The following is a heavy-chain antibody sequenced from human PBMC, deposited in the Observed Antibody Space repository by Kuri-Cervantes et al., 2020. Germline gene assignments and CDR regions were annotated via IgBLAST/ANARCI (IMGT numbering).Heavy chain of an antibody. J-gene: IGHJ6*02. CDR1: GGSISSSSYY. CDR2: IYYSGST. Sequence: GSLRLSCTVSGGSISSSSYYWGWIRQPPGKGLEWIESIYYSGSTYYNPSLKSRVTISVDTSKNQFSLKLSSVTAADTAVYYCAGYSSGWRYYYYGMDVWGQGTTVTVSS. V-gene: IGHV4-39*07. CDR3: AGYSSGWRYYYYGMDV. D-gene: IGHD6-19*01.